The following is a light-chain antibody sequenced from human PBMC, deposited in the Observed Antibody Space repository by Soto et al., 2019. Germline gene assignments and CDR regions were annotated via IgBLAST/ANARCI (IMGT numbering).Light chain of an antibody. Sequence: EIVLTQSPGTLSLSPGERATLSCRASQSVSSSYLAWYQQKPGQAPRLLIYGASSRATGIPDRFSGSGSGTDFTLTIRRLEPEDFAVYYCHQYGSSPPYTFGQGTKLEI. J-gene: IGKJ2*01. V-gene: IGKV3-20*01. CDR3: HQYGSSPPYT. CDR2: GAS. CDR1: QSVSSSY.